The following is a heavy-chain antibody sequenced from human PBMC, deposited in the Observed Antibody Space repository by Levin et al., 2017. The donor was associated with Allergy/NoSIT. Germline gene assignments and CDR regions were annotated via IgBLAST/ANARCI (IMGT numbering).Heavy chain of an antibody. CDR1: GFDVSSNY. V-gene: IGHV3-66*01. CDR3: ARDVGP. CDR2: VYSGGDT. J-gene: IGHJ5*02. Sequence: GGSLRLSCAASGFDVSSNYVKWVRQAPGKGLEWVSLVYSGGDTYYADSVKGRFTISRDKSTNTMFLQMNNLRVEDTTVYYCARDVGPWGPGTLVTVSS. D-gene: IGHD1-26*01.